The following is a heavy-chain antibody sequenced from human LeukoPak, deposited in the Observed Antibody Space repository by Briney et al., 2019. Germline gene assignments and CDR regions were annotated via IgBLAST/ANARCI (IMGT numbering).Heavy chain of an antibody. D-gene: IGHD5-12*01. Sequence: NASETLSLTCTVSGGSISSSSYYWGWIRQPPGKGLEWIGSIYYSGSTYYNPSLKSRVTISVDTSKNQFSLKLSSVTAADTAVYYCASFSKGRHIVATTSRPPFDYWGQGTLVTVSS. V-gene: IGHV4-39*01. CDR1: GGSISSSSYY. CDR3: ASFSKGRHIVATTSRPPFDY. CDR2: IYYSGST. J-gene: IGHJ4*02.